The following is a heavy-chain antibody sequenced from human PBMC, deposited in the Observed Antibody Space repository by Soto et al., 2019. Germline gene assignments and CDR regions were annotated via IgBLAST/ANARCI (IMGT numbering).Heavy chain of an antibody. V-gene: IGHV4-61*08. J-gene: IGHJ6*02. CDR1: GDSVGSSAAMY. Sequence: QVQLQESGPGLVKPAETLSLTCTVSGDSVGSSAAMYWAWVRQPPGKELEFIGKIYRSGSTLLNSALQSRVTLSMEPSKNQSSLNLRSVTVGDTARYFCARAHESGDYNGMSIWGPGITVTVS. CDR3: ARAHESGDYNGMSI. CDR2: IYRSGST.